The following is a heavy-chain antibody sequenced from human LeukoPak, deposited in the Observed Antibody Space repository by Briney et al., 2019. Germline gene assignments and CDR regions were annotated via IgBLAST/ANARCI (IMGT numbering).Heavy chain of an antibody. Sequence: ASVKVSCKASGYTFTSYGISWVRQAPAQGLEWVGWISAYNGNTNYAQKLQGRVTMTTDPSTSTAYMELRSLRSDHTAVYYCARDSLQLWSDDAFDIWGQGTMVTVSS. V-gene: IGHV1-18*01. CDR3: ARDSLQLWSDDAFDI. D-gene: IGHD5-18*01. CDR1: GYTFTSYG. J-gene: IGHJ3*02. CDR2: ISAYNGNT.